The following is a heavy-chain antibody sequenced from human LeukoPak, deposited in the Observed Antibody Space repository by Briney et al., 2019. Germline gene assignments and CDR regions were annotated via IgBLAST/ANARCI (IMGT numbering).Heavy chain of an antibody. CDR2: IYYSGDT. CDR3: ARDVGGGPFFDY. D-gene: IGHD2-15*01. V-gene: IGHV4-59*12. CDR1: GGSISSYY. J-gene: IGHJ4*02. Sequence: PSETLSLTCTVSGGSISSYYWSWIRQRPGKGLECIGYIYYSGDTNFHPALKSRVSMSVDSSKNQFSLKLTSVTAADTAVYYCARDVGGGPFFDYWGQGILVTVSS.